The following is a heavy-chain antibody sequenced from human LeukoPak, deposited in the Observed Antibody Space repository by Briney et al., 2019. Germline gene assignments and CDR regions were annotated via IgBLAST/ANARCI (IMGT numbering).Heavy chain of an antibody. Sequence: SETLSLTCGVNGGSFSGYYWSWIRQPPGKGLEWIGEINHSGSTNYNPSLKSRVTISVDTSKNQFSLKLSSVTAADTAVYYCARQYSSGWYKGYFQYWGQGTLVTVSS. CDR2: INHSGST. J-gene: IGHJ1*01. D-gene: IGHD6-19*01. CDR3: ARQYSSGWYKGYFQY. CDR1: GGSFSGYY. V-gene: IGHV4-34*01.